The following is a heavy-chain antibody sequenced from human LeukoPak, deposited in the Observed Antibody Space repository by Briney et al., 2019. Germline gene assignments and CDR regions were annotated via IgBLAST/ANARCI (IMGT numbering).Heavy chain of an antibody. D-gene: IGHD3-16*01. CDR3: ARGHSGRGGLDP. J-gene: IGHJ5*02. V-gene: IGHV4-59*01. CDR1: GGSISSYY. Sequence: SATLSLTCTVSGGSISSYYWSWIRQPPGKGLEWIGYIYYSGSTNYNPSLKSRVTISVDTSKNQFSLKLSSVTAADTAVYYCARGHSGRGGLDPWGQGTLVTVSS. CDR2: IYYSGST.